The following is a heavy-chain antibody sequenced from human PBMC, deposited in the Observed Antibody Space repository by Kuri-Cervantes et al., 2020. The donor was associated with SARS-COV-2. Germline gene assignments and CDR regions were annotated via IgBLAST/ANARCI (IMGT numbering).Heavy chain of an antibody. D-gene: IGHD1-26*01. Sequence: GGSLRLSCKGSGYSFISYWIGWVRQMPGKGLEWMGIIFPGDSDTTYSPSFQGQVTISADKSISTAYLQWSSLKASDTAMYYCARHLGWELPSDYWGQGTLVTVSS. CDR1: GYSFISYW. J-gene: IGHJ4*02. CDR2: IFPGDSDT. CDR3: ARHLGWELPSDY. V-gene: IGHV5-51*01.